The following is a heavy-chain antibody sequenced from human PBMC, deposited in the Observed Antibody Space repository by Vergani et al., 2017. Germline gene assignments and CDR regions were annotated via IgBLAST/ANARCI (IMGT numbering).Heavy chain of an antibody. CDR2: IIPILGIA. Sequence: QVQLVQSGAEVKKPGSSVKVSCKASGGTFSSYTISWVRQAPGQGLEWMGRIIPILGIANYAQKFQGRVTITADKSTSTAYMELSSLRSEDTAVYYCAREIVVVPAAIGRDLDYYYMDVWGKGTTVTVSS. D-gene: IGHD2-2*02. CDR3: AREIVVVPAAIGRDLDYYYMDV. CDR1: GGTFSSYT. J-gene: IGHJ6*03. V-gene: IGHV1-69*08.